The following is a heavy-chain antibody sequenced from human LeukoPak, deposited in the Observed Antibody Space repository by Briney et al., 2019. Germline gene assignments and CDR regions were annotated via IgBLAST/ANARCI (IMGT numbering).Heavy chain of an antibody. CDR2: INPDGSQK. Sequence: GGSLRLSCEASGFTFSRNWMSWVRQAPRKGLEWVASINPDGSQKLYVDSVKGRFTISRDNTKSSLFVEMNSLGAEDTAMYYCAKLLGTVTTYDSWGQGTRVTVSS. CDR1: GFTFSRNW. CDR3: AKLLGTVTTYDS. D-gene: IGHD1-1*01. J-gene: IGHJ4*02. V-gene: IGHV3-7*01.